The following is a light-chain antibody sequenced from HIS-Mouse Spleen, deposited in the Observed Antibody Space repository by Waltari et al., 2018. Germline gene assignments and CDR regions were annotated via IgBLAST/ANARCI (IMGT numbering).Light chain of an antibody. V-gene: IGKV1-9*01. CDR3: QQLNSYPPT. CDR1: QGISSY. CDR2: AAS. J-gene: IGKJ1*01. Sequence: DIQLIQSPSFLSASVGDRVTITCRASQGISSYLAWYQQKPGKAPKLLIYAASNLQSGVPSRFSGSGSGTEFTLTISSLQPEDFATYYCQQLNSYPPTFGQGTKVEIK.